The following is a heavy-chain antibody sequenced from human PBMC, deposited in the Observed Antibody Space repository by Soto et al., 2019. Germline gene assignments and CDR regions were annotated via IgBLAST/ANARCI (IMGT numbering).Heavy chain of an antibody. Sequence: QVQLVQSGAEVKKPGASVKVSCKASGYTFTSYGLSWVRQAPGPGLEWMGWISAYNGNTTYAQKLQGRVTMTTDTSTRTAYMELRSLRSDDTAVYYCARVIAAAVDFDYWGQGTLVTVSS. CDR1: GYTFTSYG. CDR3: ARVIAAAVDFDY. V-gene: IGHV1-18*01. J-gene: IGHJ4*02. CDR2: ISAYNGNT. D-gene: IGHD6-13*01.